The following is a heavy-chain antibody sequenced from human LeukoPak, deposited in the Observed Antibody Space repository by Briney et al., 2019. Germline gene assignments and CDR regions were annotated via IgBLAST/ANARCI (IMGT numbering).Heavy chain of an antibody. Sequence: SVKVSCKASGGTFSSYAISWVRQAPGQGLEWMGGIIPIFGTANYAQKFQGRVTITTDESTSTAYMELSSLRSEDTAVYYCARGTRCSSTSCFFPDYYYMDVWGKGTTVTVSS. CDR2: IIPIFGTA. V-gene: IGHV1-69*05. CDR1: GGTFSSYA. J-gene: IGHJ6*03. D-gene: IGHD2-2*01. CDR3: ARGTRCSSTSCFFPDYYYMDV.